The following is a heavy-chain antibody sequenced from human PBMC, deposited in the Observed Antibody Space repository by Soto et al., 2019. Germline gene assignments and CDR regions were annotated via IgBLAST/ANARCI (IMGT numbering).Heavy chain of an antibody. V-gene: IGHV4-59*01. CDR2: FYYTGST. CDR1: GGSLTGYY. D-gene: IGHD6-13*01. Sequence: SETLSLTCTVSGGSLTGYYWSWIRQPPGKGLEWIGSFYYTGSTNYNPSLKSRVTISVDTSKKQFSLKLSSVTAADTAVYYCARGSSSWHYWGPGTLVTVSS. J-gene: IGHJ4*02. CDR3: ARGSSSWHY.